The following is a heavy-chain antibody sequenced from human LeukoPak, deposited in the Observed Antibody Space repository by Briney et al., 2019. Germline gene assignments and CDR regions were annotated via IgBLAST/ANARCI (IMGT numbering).Heavy chain of an antibody. CDR3: AREQTPVIHYYFDS. CDR2: IKQDGSDY. Sequence: GGSLRLSCAASGFTFSSYWMSWVRQAPGKGLEWVANIKQDGSDYYYVDSVKGQFTISRDNAKNSLYLQMNSLRAEDTAVYYCAREQTPVIHYYFDSWGQGTLVTVSS. V-gene: IGHV3-7*01. J-gene: IGHJ4*02. D-gene: IGHD3-16*02. CDR1: GFTFSSYW.